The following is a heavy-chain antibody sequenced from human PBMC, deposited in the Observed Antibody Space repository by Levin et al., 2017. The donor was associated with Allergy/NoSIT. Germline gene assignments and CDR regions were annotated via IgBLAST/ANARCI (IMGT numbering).Heavy chain of an antibody. V-gene: IGHV3-23*01. CDR3: AKDAIRGSDQPYYFDY. D-gene: IGHD6-19*01. CDR2: IINSGVGT. Sequence: PGGSLRLSCAASGFTFNNYAMSWVRQAPGKGLEWVSAIINSGVGTYYADSLKGRFTISIDNSKNTTYLQMNSLRAEDTAVYFCAKDAIRGSDQPYYFDYWGQGALVTASS. CDR1: GFTFNNYA. J-gene: IGHJ4*02.